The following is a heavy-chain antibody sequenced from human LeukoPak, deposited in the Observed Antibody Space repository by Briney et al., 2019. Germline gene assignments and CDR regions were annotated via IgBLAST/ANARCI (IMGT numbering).Heavy chain of an antibody. V-gene: IGHV3-21*01. CDR1: GFTFSTYS. Sequence: PGGPLTLSSAASGFTFSTYSMNWVRQAPGKGLEWVSSISSSSSYIYYADPVKGRFTISRDNAKNSLYLQMNSLRAEDTAVYYCARDQGGYDDGMFDYWGQGTLVTVSS. CDR3: ARDQGGYDDGMFDY. D-gene: IGHD5-12*01. CDR2: ISSSSSYI. J-gene: IGHJ4*02.